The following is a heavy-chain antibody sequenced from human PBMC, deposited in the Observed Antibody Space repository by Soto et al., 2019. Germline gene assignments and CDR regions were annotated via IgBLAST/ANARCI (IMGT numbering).Heavy chain of an antibody. CDR2: ISYDGSDK. CDR1: GCTFNSYG. J-gene: IGHJ4*02. V-gene: IGHV3-30*18. Sequence: QVQLVESGGGVVQPGRSLRLSCAASGCTFNSYGMHWVRQAPGKGLEWVAVISYDGSDKYYADSVKGRFTISRDNSKNTLYLQMNSLRAEDTAVYYCSKDLDGLQGLVDSSFCFDYWGQGTLVTVSS. D-gene: IGHD3-16*02. CDR3: SKDLDGLQGLVDSSFCFDY.